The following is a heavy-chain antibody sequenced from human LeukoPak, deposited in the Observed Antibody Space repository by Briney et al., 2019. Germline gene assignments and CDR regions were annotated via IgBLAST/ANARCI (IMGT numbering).Heavy chain of an antibody. CDR3: AKAGRSGSYSDY. V-gene: IGHV3-23*01. D-gene: IGHD3-10*01. Sequence: PGGSLRLSCAASGFTFSSYAMSWVRQAPGKGLEWVSAISGSGGSTYYADSVKGRFTISRDNSKNTLYLQMNRLRAEDTAVYYCAKAGRSGSYSDYWGQGTLVTVSS. CDR1: GFTFSSYA. CDR2: ISGSGGST. J-gene: IGHJ4*02.